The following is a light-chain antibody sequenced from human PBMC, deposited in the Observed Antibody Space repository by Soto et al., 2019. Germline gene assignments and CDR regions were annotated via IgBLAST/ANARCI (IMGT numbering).Light chain of an antibody. CDR3: QQYNSYSGT. Sequence: DIQMTQSPSTLSASVGDKFAITCRASQSISSWLAWYQQKPGKAPKLLIYKASSLESGVPSRFSGSGSGTEFTLTISSLQPDDFATYYCQQYNSYSGTFGQGTKVDI. CDR1: QSISSW. J-gene: IGKJ1*01. CDR2: KAS. V-gene: IGKV1-5*03.